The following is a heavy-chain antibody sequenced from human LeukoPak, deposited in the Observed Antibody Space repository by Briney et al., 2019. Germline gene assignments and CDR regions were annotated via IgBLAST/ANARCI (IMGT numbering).Heavy chain of an antibody. CDR3: ARTSPTQLWKLDY. V-gene: IGHV3-30*02. CDR1: GLTFSNYG. CDR2: IRYDGRNK. D-gene: IGHD5-18*01. Sequence: GGSLRLSCAAAGLTFSNYGMHWVRQAPGKGLQWVAYIRYDGRNKYSADSVKGRFTISRDNSKNTLFLQMSSLRAEDTAVYYCARTSPTQLWKLDYWGQGTLVTVSS. J-gene: IGHJ4*02.